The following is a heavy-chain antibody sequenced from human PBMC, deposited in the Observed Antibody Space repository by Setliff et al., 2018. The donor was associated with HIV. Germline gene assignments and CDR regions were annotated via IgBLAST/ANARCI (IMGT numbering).Heavy chain of an antibody. J-gene: IGHJ3*01. V-gene: IGHV4-39*07. Sequence: SETLSLTCTVSGGSIIYTSYYWGWIHQPPGKGLEWIGSIYYSGSVYYNPSLKSRVTISVDTTKNQFSLKVKSVTAADTAVYYCAKSIVGGTTHAFDLWGQGTMVTVSS. CDR2: IYYSGSV. CDR3: AKSIVGGTTHAFDL. D-gene: IGHD1-26*01. CDR1: GGSIIYTSYY.